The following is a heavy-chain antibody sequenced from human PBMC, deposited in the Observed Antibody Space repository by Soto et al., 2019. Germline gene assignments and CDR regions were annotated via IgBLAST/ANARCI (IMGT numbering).Heavy chain of an antibody. D-gene: IGHD3-10*01. CDR3: AIDSNPQIRGAINPPNWVDP. V-gene: IGHV1-69*04. CDR2: IIPILGIA. J-gene: IGHJ5*02. Sequence: ASVKVSCKASGGTFSSYTISWVRQAPGQGLEWMGRIIPILGIANYAQKFQGRVTITADESTSTAYMELSSLRSVDTAVYYCAIDSNPQIRGAINPPNWVDPWGQGTLVTVSS. CDR1: GGTFSSYT.